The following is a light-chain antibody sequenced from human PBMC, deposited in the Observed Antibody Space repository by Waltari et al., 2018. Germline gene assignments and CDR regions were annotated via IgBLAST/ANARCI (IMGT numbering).Light chain of an antibody. V-gene: IGLV2-23*02. Sequence: QSALTQPASVSGSPGQSITISCTGTSSDVGSYNLVPGYQQHPGKAPKLMIYEVSKRPSGVSNRFSGSKSGNTASLTISGLQAEDEADYYCCSYAGSSTFPWVFGGGTKLTVL. J-gene: IGLJ2*01. CDR3: CSYAGSSTFPWV. CDR2: EVS. CDR1: SSDVGSYNL.